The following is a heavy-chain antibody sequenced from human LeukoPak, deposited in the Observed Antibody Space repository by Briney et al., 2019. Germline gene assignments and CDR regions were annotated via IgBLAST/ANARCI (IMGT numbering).Heavy chain of an antibody. Sequence: SETLSLTCTVSGGSISSSRYYRGWIRQPPGKGLEWIGTVYYIGRTSYNPSLKRRVTMSVDTSKNQFSLKLSSLTAADTALYYCARLSGDYDSYFDYWGQGTLVTVSS. CDR3: ARLSGDYDSYFDY. D-gene: IGHD2-21*02. CDR2: VYYIGRT. CDR1: GGSISSSRYY. V-gene: IGHV4-39*01. J-gene: IGHJ4*02.